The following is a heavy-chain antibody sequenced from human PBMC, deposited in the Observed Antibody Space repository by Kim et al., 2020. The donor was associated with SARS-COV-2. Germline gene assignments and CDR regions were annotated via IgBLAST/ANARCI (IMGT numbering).Heavy chain of an antibody. CDR3: ARHDWFDP. CDR2: IYSDGST. CDR1: GFSVSGDY. V-gene: IGHV3-53*01. J-gene: IGHJ5*02. Sequence: GGSLRLSCAASGFSVSGDYMSWVRQAPGKGLEWVSVIYSDGSTYYADSVKGRFTISRDNFKNTVYLQMKSLRAEDTAVYYCARHDWFDPWGQGTLVTCSS.